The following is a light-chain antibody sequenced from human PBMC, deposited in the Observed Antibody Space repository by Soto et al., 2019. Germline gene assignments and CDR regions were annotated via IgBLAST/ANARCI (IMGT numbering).Light chain of an antibody. CDR3: QQYGSSGT. J-gene: IGKJ1*01. Sequence: NVVTLSPGTLSLSTGERATLSCRASQSVSNNYLAWYQQKPGQAPRLLIYGASNRATGIPDRFSGSGSGTDFTLTISRLEPDDFAVYYCQQYGSSGTFGQGTKVDIK. CDR1: QSVSNNY. CDR2: GAS. V-gene: IGKV3-20*01.